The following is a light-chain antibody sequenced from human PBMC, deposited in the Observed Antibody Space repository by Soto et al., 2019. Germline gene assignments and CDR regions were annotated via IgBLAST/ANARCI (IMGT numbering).Light chain of an antibody. Sequence: SYELTQPPSVSVAPGKTARITCGGNNIGSKSVHWYQQKPGQAPVLVIYYDSDRPSGIPERFSGSNSGNTATLTISRVEAEDEDDYYCQVWDSSSDHVVFGGGTQLTVL. V-gene: IGLV3-21*04. J-gene: IGLJ2*01. CDR1: NIGSKS. CDR3: QVWDSSSDHVV. CDR2: YDS.